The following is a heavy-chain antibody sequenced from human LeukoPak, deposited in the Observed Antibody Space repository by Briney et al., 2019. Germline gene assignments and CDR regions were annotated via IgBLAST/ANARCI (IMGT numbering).Heavy chain of an antibody. Sequence: GGSLRLSCAASGFTFSSYWMSWVRQAPGKGLEWVANIKQDGSEKYYVDSVKGRFTISRDNAKNSVYMQMNSLRAEDTAVYSCAGQRRYCSGDSCYQRTFDFWGQGTLVTVSS. CDR2: IKQDGSEK. CDR3: AGQRRYCSGDSCYQRTFDF. J-gene: IGHJ4*02. CDR1: GFTFSSYW. V-gene: IGHV3-7*01. D-gene: IGHD2-15*01.